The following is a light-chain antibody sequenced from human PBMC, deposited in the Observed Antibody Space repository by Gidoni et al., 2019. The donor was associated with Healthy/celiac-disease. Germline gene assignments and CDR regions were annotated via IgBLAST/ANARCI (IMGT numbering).Light chain of an antibody. V-gene: IGLV3-25*02. CDR3: QSADSSGNYGV. CDR1: ALPKQY. Sequence: SYELTQPPSVSVSPGQTARITCSGDALPKQYVYWYQQKPGQAPVLVIYKDSERPSGIPERFSGSSSGTIVTLTISGVQAEDEADYHCQSADSSGNYGVFGGGTKLTVL. J-gene: IGLJ2*01. CDR2: KDS.